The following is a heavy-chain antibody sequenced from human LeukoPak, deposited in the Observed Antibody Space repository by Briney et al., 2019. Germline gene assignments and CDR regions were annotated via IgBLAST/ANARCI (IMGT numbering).Heavy chain of an antibody. CDR3: ARQEVVPDAFDI. Sequence: SETLSLTCAVYGGSFSGYYWSWIRQPPGKGLEWIGEINHSGSTNYNPSLKSRVTISVDTSKNQFSLKLSSVTAADTAAYYCARQEVVPDAFDIWGQGTMVTVSS. D-gene: IGHD2-15*01. V-gene: IGHV4-34*01. CDR1: GGSFSGYY. J-gene: IGHJ3*02. CDR2: INHSGST.